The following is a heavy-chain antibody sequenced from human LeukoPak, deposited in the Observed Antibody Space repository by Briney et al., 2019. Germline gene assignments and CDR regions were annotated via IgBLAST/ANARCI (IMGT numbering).Heavy chain of an antibody. CDR2: ISAYNGNT. CDR1: GYTFTSYG. V-gene: IGHV1-18*01. Sequence: GASVKVSCKASGYTFTSYGISWVRQAPGQGLEWMGWISAYNGNTNYAQKLQGRVTMTTDTSTSTAYMELRSLRSDDTAVYYCARGRDSSGYYPPFDYWGQGTLVTVSS. CDR3: ARGRDSSGYYPPFDY. D-gene: IGHD3-22*01. J-gene: IGHJ4*02.